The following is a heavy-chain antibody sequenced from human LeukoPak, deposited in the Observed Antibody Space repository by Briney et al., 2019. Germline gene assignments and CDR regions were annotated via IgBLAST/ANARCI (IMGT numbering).Heavy chain of an antibody. Sequence: ASVKVSCKASGYTFTSYDINWVRQATGQGLEWMGWMNPNSGNTGYAQKFQGRVTMTRNTSISTAYMELSSLRSGDTAVYYCARASWFHDAFDIWGQGTMVTVSS. CDR3: ARASWFHDAFDI. CDR1: GYTFTSYD. CDR2: MNPNSGNT. J-gene: IGHJ3*02. D-gene: IGHD3-10*01. V-gene: IGHV1-8*01.